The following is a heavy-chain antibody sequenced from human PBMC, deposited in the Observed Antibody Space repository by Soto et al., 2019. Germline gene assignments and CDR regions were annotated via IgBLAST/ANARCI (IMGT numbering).Heavy chain of an antibody. J-gene: IGHJ3*02. CDR2: IYHSGST. CDR3: ARDRSGSYANDAFDI. D-gene: IGHD1-26*01. Sequence: SETLSLTCTVSGGSISSSNWWSWVRQPPGKGLEWIGEIYHSGSTNYNPSLKSRVTISVDKSKNQFSLKLSSVTAADTAVYYCARDRSGSYANDAFDIWGQGTMVTVSS. CDR1: GGSISSSNW. V-gene: IGHV4-4*02.